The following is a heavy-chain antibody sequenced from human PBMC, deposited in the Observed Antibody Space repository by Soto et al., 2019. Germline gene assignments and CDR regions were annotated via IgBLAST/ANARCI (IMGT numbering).Heavy chain of an antibody. D-gene: IGHD3-16*01. Sequence: GASVKVSCKASGHTFTRYGISWLRQAPGQGLEWMGWISAYNGNTNYAQKLQGRVTMTTDTSTSTAYMELRSRRSDDTAVYYCARDRRVRSSAYLGWFDPWGQGTLVTVYS. J-gene: IGHJ5*02. CDR2: ISAYNGNT. CDR1: GHTFTRYG. V-gene: IGHV1-18*04. CDR3: ARDRRVRSSAYLGWFDP.